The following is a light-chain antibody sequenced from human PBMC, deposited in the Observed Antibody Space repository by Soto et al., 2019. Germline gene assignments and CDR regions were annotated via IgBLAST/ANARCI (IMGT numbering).Light chain of an antibody. V-gene: IGKV3-15*01. CDR3: QQSNKWPLT. Sequence: EIVMTQSPATLSVSPGERATLSCRASQSVYSTLAWYQQKPGQAPSLLIYHASTRATGIPARFSGSGSGTEFTLTISSLQSEDFAVYYCQQSNKWPLTFGGGTKLEIK. CDR2: HAS. CDR1: QSVYST. J-gene: IGKJ4*01.